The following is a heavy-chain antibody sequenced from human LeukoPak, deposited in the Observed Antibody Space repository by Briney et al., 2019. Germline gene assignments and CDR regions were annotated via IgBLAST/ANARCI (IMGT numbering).Heavy chain of an antibody. V-gene: IGHV4-59*01. CDR3: ARGLGDYGDLEEDYFDY. D-gene: IGHD4-17*01. CDR1: GGSISSYY. CDR2: IYYSGST. J-gene: IGHJ4*02. Sequence: SETLSLTCTVSGGSISSYYWSWIRQPPGKGLEWIGYIYYSGSTNYNPSLKSRVTISVDTSKNQFSLKLSSVTAADTAVYYCARGLGDYGDLEEDYFDYWGQGTLVTVSS.